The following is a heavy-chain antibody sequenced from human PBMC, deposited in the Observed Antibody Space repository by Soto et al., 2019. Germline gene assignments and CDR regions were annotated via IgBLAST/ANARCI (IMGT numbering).Heavy chain of an antibody. J-gene: IGHJ4*02. CDR1: GGSFSGYY. Sequence: SETLSLTCAVYGGSFSGYYWSWIRQPPGKGLEWIGEINHSGSTNYNPSLKSRVTISVDTSKNQFSLKLSSVTAADTAVYYCARRVLATTTGTYYFDYWGQGTLVTVSS. CDR3: ARRVLATTTGTYYFDY. D-gene: IGHD5-12*01. CDR2: INHSGST. V-gene: IGHV4-34*01.